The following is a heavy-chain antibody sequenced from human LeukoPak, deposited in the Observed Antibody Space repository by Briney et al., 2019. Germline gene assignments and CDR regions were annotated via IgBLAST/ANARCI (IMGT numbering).Heavy chain of an antibody. D-gene: IGHD2-2*01. Sequence: PGGSLRLSCAASGFIFSNAWMSWVRQAPGKGLEWVSYISSSSSTIYYADSVKGRFTISRDNAKNSLYLQMNSLRAEDTAVYYCAKGGSSAHMDIWGKGTTVTVSS. J-gene: IGHJ6*03. CDR1: GFIFSNAW. V-gene: IGHV3-48*01. CDR2: ISSSSSTI. CDR3: AKGGSSAHMDI.